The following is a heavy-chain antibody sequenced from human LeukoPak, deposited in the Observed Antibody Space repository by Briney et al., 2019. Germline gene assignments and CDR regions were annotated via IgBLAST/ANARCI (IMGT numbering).Heavy chain of an antibody. Sequence: ASVKVSCKASGYTFTGYYMHWVRQAPGQGLEWMGWINPNSGGTNYAQKFQGRVTMTRDKSISTAYMELSRLRSDDTAVYYCARDLGESITIFGVVDYYYYYMDVWGKGTTVTVSS. CDR3: ARDLGESITIFGVVDYYYYYMDV. V-gene: IGHV1-2*02. CDR2: INPNSGGT. J-gene: IGHJ6*03. D-gene: IGHD3-3*01. CDR1: GYTFTGYY.